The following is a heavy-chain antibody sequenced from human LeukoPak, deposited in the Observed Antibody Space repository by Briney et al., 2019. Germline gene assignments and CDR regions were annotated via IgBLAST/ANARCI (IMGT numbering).Heavy chain of an antibody. CDR1: AYTFTNFR. J-gene: IGHJ4*02. Sequence: ASVKVSCKTSAYTFTNFRIHWVRQAPGHGFERMGWIGPSNHYTEYAHKLQDRLTLTTDTSTTTAHMELGSLTFDDTAVYFCARDSYYGGHYSFFEHWGQGTLVTVSS. CDR3: ARDSYYGGHYSFFEH. CDR2: IGPSNHYT. V-gene: IGHV1-18*01. D-gene: IGHD4/OR15-4a*01.